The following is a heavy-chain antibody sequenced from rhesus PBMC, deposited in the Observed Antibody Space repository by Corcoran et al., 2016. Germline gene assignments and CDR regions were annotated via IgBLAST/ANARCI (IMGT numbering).Heavy chain of an antibody. D-gene: IGHD3-3*01. V-gene: IGHV4-93*02. J-gene: IGHJ4*01. CDR2: IYGNRGSP. CDR3: ARVHYNIWTGYYYFDY. Sequence: QVQLQESGPAVVKPSETLSLTCAVSGGSISSSNWWSWIRQPPGKGLEWIGRIYGNRGSPQYHPSLNSRVTISIDTSKNQFYLKLSSVTAADTAVYYCARVHYNIWTGYYYFDYWGQGVLVTVSS. CDR1: GGSISSSNW.